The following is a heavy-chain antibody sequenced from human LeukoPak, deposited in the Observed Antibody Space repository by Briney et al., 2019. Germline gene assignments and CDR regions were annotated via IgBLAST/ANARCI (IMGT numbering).Heavy chain of an antibody. CDR2: IKQDGSEK. CDR3: ATRDGSPGY. J-gene: IGHJ4*02. V-gene: IGHV3-7*01. D-gene: IGHD5-24*01. Sequence: GGSLRLSCAASAFTFSSYWMSWVRQAPGKGLEWVANIKQDGSEKYYVDSVKGRFTISRDNAKNSLYLQMNNLRAEDTAVYYCATRDGSPGYWGQGTLVTVSS. CDR1: AFTFSSYW.